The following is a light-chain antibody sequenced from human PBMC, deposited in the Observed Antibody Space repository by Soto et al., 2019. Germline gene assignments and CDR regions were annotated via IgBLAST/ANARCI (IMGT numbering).Light chain of an antibody. J-gene: IGLJ1*01. CDR3: SSYSLISGYV. CDR1: SSDVGAYNY. CDR2: EVS. V-gene: IGLV2-14*01. Sequence: QSALTQPASVSGSPGQSITVSCTGTSSDVGAYNYVSWSQQYPGKAPKLLIYEVSNRPSGVSGRFSGSKSGNTASLTISGLQAEDEADYYCSSYSLISGYVFGSGTKLTVL.